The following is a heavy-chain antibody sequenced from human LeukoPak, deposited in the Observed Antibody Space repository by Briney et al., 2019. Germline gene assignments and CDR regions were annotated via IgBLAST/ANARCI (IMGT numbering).Heavy chain of an antibody. CDR1: GFPFSASA. CDR2: ILSTGTT. D-gene: IGHD4-17*01. J-gene: IGHJ5*02. Sequence: GGSLRPSCVGSGFPFSASAMTWVRQAPGKGLEWVSHILSTGTTYYADSVRGRFTISRDNSKNTLYPLITSLRADDPAVYYCATVKYDYGDPVGWFDPWVQGTLVTVSP. V-gene: IGHV3-23*01. CDR3: ATVKYDYGDPVGWFDP.